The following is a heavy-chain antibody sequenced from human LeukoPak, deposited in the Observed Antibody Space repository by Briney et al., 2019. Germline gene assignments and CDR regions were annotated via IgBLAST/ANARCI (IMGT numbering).Heavy chain of an antibody. CDR2: INPLSGDT. Sequence: PEASVKVSCKASGYTFTGFHIHWVRQAPGQGLEWMGWINPLSGDTNYAQEFQGRVTMTRDTSISTAYMEVRRLRSDDTAVYYCARGDSRDYWGQGTLVTVSS. V-gene: IGHV1-2*02. CDR1: GYTFTGFH. D-gene: IGHD3/OR15-3a*01. CDR3: ARGDSRDY. J-gene: IGHJ4*02.